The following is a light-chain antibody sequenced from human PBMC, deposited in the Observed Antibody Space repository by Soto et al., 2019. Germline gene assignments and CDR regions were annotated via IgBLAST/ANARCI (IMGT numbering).Light chain of an antibody. J-gene: IGKJ2*01. V-gene: IGKV3-20*01. CDR1: QSVSGSY. CDR2: GAS. Sequence: DIVLTQSPGTLSLSPGERATLSCRASQSVSGSYLAWYQQKPGQAPRLLIYGASSRATGIPDRFSGSGSGTDFTLTISRLEPEDFAVYYCQQYGSSPYTFGQGTKLEIK. CDR3: QQYGSSPYT.